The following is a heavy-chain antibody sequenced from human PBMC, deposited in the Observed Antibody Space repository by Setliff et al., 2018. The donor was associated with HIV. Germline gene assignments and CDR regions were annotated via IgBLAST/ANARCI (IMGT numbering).Heavy chain of an antibody. CDR1: GSSISSGYF. Sequence: EPLSLTCAVSGSSISSGYFWGWVRQPPGKGLEWIANIHHSGNTYYNPSLKSRVTISVETSTNQFSLKLNSVTATDTAVYYCTREGPRITGTGGAFDTWGQGTMVTVSS. D-gene: IGHD1-20*01. CDR3: TREGPRITGTGGAFDT. CDR2: IHHSGNT. J-gene: IGHJ3*02. V-gene: IGHV4-38-2*02.